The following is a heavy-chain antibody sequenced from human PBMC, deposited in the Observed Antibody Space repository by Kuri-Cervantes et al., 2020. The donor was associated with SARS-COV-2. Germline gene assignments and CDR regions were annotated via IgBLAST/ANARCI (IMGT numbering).Heavy chain of an antibody. CDR3: ARQGLETPYNWFDP. CDR1: GGSIRSTSYY. Sequence: ESLKISCTVSGGSIRSTSYYWGWIRQPPGKGLEWIGSIYYSGSTYYNPSLKSRVTISVDTSKNQFSLKLSSVTAADTAVYYCARQGLETPYNWFDPWGQGTLVTVSS. J-gene: IGHJ5*02. CDR2: IYYSGST. V-gene: IGHV4-39*01. D-gene: IGHD1-1*01.